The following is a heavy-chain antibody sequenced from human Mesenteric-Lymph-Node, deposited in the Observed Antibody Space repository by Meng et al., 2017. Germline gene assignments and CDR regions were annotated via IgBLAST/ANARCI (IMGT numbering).Heavy chain of an antibody. J-gene: IGHJ4*02. D-gene: IGHD5-18*01. Sequence: ASVKVSCKASGYTFTSYGISWVRQAPGQGLEWMGWISAYNGNTNYAQKLQGRVTMTTDTSTSTAYMELRSLRSDDTAVYYCARDSARGYSYGNQIGYWGQGTLVTVSS. CDR1: GYTFTSYG. CDR2: ISAYNGNT. V-gene: IGHV1-18*01. CDR3: ARDSARGYSYGNQIGY.